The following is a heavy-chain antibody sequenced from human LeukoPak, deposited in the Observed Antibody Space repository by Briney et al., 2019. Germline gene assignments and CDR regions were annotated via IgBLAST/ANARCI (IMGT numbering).Heavy chain of an antibody. CDR2: IYHTGNT. CDR3: ARFSHYYDSSGSGAFDI. D-gene: IGHD3-22*01. Sequence: SETLSLTCTVSFYSISSGYYWGWIRQPPGKGLEWIGNIYHTGNTYYNPSLKSRVTISVDTSKNQFSLKLSSVTAADTAVYYCARFSHYYDSSGSGAFDIWGQGTMVTVSS. J-gene: IGHJ3*02. CDR1: FYSISSGYY. V-gene: IGHV4-38-2*02.